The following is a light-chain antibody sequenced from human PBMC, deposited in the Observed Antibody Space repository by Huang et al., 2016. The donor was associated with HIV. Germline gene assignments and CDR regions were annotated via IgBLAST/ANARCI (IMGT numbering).Light chain of an antibody. CDR3: QQYDNWPPFT. CDR2: DAA. Sequence: EIVMTQSPGTLSVFPGERATLSCRASQSVRSNLAWYQQKPGQAPRRLIYDAATRATGGPARFSGSGSGTQFTLSISSLQSEDFAVYYCQQYDNWPPFTFGPGTKVDIK. J-gene: IGKJ3*01. CDR1: QSVRSN. V-gene: IGKV3-15*01.